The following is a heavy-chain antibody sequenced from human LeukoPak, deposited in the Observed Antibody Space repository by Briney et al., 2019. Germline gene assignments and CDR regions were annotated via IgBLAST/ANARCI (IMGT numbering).Heavy chain of an antibody. Sequence: ASVKVSCKASGFTFRSSAIQWVRQAPGQGLEWMGWISAYNGNTNYAQKLQGRVTMTTDTSTSTAYMELRSLRSDDTAVYYCARCWDYGDYADAFDIWGQGTMVTVSS. CDR3: ARCWDYGDYADAFDI. CDR1: GFTFRSSA. D-gene: IGHD4-17*01. CDR2: ISAYNGNT. J-gene: IGHJ3*02. V-gene: IGHV1-18*01.